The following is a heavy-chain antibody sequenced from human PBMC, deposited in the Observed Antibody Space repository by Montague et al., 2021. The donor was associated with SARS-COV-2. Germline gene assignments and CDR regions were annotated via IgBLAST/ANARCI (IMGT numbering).Heavy chain of an antibody. CDR3: ASARITMIVVVDAFDI. D-gene: IGHD3-22*01. J-gene: IGHJ3*02. Sequence: TLSLTCTVSGGSISSGGYYWSWIRQHPGKGLEWIGYIYYSGSTYYNPSLKSRVTISVDTSKNQFSLKLSSVTAADTAMYYCASARITMIVVVDAFDIWGQGTMVTVSS. CDR2: IYYSGST. CDR1: GGSISSGGYY. V-gene: IGHV4-31*03.